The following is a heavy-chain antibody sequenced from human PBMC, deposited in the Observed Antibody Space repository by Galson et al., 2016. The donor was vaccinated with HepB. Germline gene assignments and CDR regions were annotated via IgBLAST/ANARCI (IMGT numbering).Heavy chain of an antibody. Sequence: SVKVSCKASGYTFTSYYIHWVRQAPGQGLEWMGIINPSGGSTSYAQKFQGRVTMTRDTSTSTVYMELSSLSSEDTAVYYCATDPRGVDSQDYWGQGTLVTVSS. D-gene: IGHD3-22*01. CDR1: GYTFTSYY. CDR3: ATDPRGVDSQDY. V-gene: IGHV1-46*01. J-gene: IGHJ4*02. CDR2: INPSGGST.